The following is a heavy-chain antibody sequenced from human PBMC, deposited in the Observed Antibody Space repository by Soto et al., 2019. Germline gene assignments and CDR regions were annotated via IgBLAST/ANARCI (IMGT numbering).Heavy chain of an antibody. CDR1: GYTFTSYD. D-gene: IGHD6-13*01. Sequence: QVQLVQSGAEVKKPGDSVKVSCKASGYTFTSYDINWVRQATGQGLEWMGWMNPNSGNTGYAQKFQGRVTMTRNTSISTAYMELSSLKSEDTAVYYCARELSSSRRFDYWGQGTLVTVSS. J-gene: IGHJ4*02. V-gene: IGHV1-8*01. CDR3: ARELSSSRRFDY. CDR2: MNPNSGNT.